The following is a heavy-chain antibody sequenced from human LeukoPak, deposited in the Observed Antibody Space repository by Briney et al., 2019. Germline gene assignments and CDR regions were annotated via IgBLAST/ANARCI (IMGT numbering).Heavy chain of an antibody. V-gene: IGHV4-39*01. D-gene: IGHD6-19*01. J-gene: IGHJ4*02. CDR1: GGSISSSSYY. Sequence: PSETLSLTCTVSGGSISSSSYYWGWIRQPPGKGLEWIGSIYYSGNTYYNPSLKSRVTISLDTSKNQFSLKLTSVTAADTAVYYCAPVQWLADTWGYWGQGTLVTVSS. CDR3: APVQWLADTWGY. CDR2: IYYSGNT.